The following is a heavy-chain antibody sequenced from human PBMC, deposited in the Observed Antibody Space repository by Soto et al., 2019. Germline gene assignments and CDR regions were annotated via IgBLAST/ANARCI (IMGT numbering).Heavy chain of an antibody. J-gene: IGHJ5*02. CDR2: IYYTGST. V-gene: IGHV4-59*08. CDR3: ARSVFP. CDR1: GGSISTYY. Sequence: SETLSLTCTVSGGSISTYYWSRIRQPPGKGLEWIGFIYYTGSTNYNPSLKSRVTLSLDTSKNQLSLKLSSVTAADTAVYYCARSVFPWGQGTLVTVSS.